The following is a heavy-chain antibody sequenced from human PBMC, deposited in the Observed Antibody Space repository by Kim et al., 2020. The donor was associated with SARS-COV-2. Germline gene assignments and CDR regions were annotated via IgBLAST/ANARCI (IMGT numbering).Heavy chain of an antibody. CDR3: AKDVVWRLGPLRLHYYGMDV. V-gene: IGHV3-9*01. CDR2: ISWNSGSI. J-gene: IGHJ6*02. CDR1: GFTFDDYA. Sequence: GGSLRLSCAASGFTFDDYAMHWVRQAPGKGLEWVSGISWNSGSIGYADSVKGRFTISRDNAKNSLYLQMNSLRAEDTALYYCAKDVVWRLGPLRLHYYGMDVWGQGTTVTVSS. D-gene: IGHD3-16*01.